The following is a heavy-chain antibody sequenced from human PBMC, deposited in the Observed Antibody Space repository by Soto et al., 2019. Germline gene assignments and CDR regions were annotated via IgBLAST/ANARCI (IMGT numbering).Heavy chain of an antibody. CDR3: ARHLQQLWRGIDY. J-gene: IGHJ4*02. D-gene: IGHD6-13*01. CDR2: IYYSGST. Sequence: QLQLQESGPGLVKPSETLSLTCTVSGGSISSSSYYWGWIRQPPGKGLEWIGSIYYSGSTYYNPSLKSRVTISVDTSKNQFSLKLSSVTAADTAVYYCARHLQQLWRGIDYWGQGTLVTVSS. V-gene: IGHV4-39*01. CDR1: GGSISSSSYY.